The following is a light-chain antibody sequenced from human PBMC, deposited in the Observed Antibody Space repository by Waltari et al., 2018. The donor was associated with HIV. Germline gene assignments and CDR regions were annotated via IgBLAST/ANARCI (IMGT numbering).Light chain of an antibody. Sequence: QSALTPPPSVSAAPGQKVTISCSGSASNIGTFYVSWYQQFPGTPPKLIIFDKGQRHSGVPYRFPASKSGTSATLDITGLQTGDEADYYCGTWDASLNLAGVFGGGTRLTVL. CDR2: DKG. J-gene: IGLJ3*02. CDR1: ASNIGTFY. CDR3: GTWDASLNLAGV. V-gene: IGLV1-51*01.